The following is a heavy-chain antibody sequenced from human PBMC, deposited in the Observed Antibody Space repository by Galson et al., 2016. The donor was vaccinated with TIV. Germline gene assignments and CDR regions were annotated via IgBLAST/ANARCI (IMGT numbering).Heavy chain of an antibody. CDR1: GFTCSNCA. D-gene: IGHD3-3*01. CDR2: ISATGGST. J-gene: IGHJ6*02. V-gene: IGHV3-23*01. Sequence: SLRLSCAASGFTCSNCAMHWVRQAPGKGLEWVSSISATGGSTYYADSVKGRFTTSRDNSKDQLYLQMNSLRAEDTAVYYCAKTIAVSGVLINYFYYGMDVWGHGTTVSVSS. CDR3: AKTIAVSGVLINYFYYGMDV.